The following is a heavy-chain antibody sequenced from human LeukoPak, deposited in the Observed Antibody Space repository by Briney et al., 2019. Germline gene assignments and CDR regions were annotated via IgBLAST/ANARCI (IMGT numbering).Heavy chain of an antibody. CDR1: GFTFGDYA. CDR2: LRSKAYGGTT. Sequence: GGSLRLSCTASGFTFGDYAMSWVRQAPGKGLEWVGFLRSKAYGGTTEYAASVKGRFTISRDDSKSIAYLQMNSLKTEDTAVYYCTRDAIQGGMDVWGQGTTVTVSS. V-gene: IGHV3-49*04. J-gene: IGHJ6*02. D-gene: IGHD3-3*01. CDR3: TRDAIQGGMDV.